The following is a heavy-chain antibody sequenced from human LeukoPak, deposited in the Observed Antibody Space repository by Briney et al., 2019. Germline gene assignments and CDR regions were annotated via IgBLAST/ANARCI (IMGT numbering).Heavy chain of an antibody. Sequence: ASETLSLTCAVYGGSFSGYYWSWIRQPPGKGLEWIGEINHSGSTNYNPSLKSRVTISVDTFKNQFSLKLSSVTAADTAVYYCARVPYYYDSSGYEPRTDAFDIWGQGTMVTVSS. CDR3: ARVPYYYDSSGYEPRTDAFDI. V-gene: IGHV4-34*01. CDR2: INHSGST. J-gene: IGHJ3*02. D-gene: IGHD3-22*01. CDR1: GGSFSGYY.